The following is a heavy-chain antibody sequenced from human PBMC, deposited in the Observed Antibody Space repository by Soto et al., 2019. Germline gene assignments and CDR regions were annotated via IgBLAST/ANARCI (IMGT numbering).Heavy chain of an antibody. CDR1: GFTVSGSY. V-gene: IGHV3-66*01. Sequence: VQLVESGGGLVQPGGSLRLSCAGSGFTVSGSYMGWVRQAPGKGPEWVSTIYGDGTTYYADSVKGRFSVSRDNSKNTLYLQMYSLGAEDTALYYCARDRVSPARFGYWGQGTLVTVSS. CDR2: IYGDGTT. CDR3: ARDRVSPARFGY. J-gene: IGHJ4*02.